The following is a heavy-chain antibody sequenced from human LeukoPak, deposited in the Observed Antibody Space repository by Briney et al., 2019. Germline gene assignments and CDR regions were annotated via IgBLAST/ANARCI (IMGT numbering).Heavy chain of an antibody. Sequence: SGTPSLTSTVTGGSIRSFHWGWSGPPPPKGLEWIGYIYYSGSTNYNPSLKSRVTISVDTSKNQFSLKLSSVTAADTAVYYCARGYAIDYWGQGTLVTVSS. J-gene: IGHJ4*02. D-gene: IGHD5-12*01. V-gene: IGHV4-59*01. CDR1: GGSIRSFH. CDR2: IYYSGST. CDR3: ARGYAIDY.